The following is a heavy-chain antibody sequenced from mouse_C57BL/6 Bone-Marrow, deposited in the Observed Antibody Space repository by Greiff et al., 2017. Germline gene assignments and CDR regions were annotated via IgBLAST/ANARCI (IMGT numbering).Heavy chain of an antibody. CDR2: INPSSGYT. CDR1: GYTFTSYT. J-gene: IGHJ2*01. CDR3: ARRRNYYGSSYDFDY. Sequence: VQLQQSGAELARPGASVKMSCKASGYTFTSYTMHWVKQRPGQGLEWIGYINPSSGYTKYNQKFKDKATLTADKSSSTAYMQLSSLTSEDSAVYYCARRRNYYGSSYDFDYWGQGTTLTVSS. D-gene: IGHD1-1*01. V-gene: IGHV1-4*01.